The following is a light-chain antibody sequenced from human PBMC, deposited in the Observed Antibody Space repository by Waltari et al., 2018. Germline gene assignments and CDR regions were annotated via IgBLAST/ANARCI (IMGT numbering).Light chain of an antibody. V-gene: IGKV1-39*01. J-gene: IGKJ2*02. Sequence: DIQMTQSPSSLSASVGDRVTIACRASQSISRYLNWYQQKPGKAPNLLIYDASTLQSGVPSRFSGSGSATDFTLTISSLQPEDFATYYCQESHSPPMCAFGQGTKLEI. CDR3: QESHSPPMCA. CDR2: DAS. CDR1: QSISRY.